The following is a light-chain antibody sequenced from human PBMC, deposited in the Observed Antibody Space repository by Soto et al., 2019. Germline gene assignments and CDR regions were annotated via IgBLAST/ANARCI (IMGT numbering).Light chain of an antibody. V-gene: IGLV2-14*01. Sequence: LTQPASVSGSPGQSITISCTGTSSDVGGYNYVSWYQQHPGKAPKLMIYEVSNRPSGVSNRFSGSKSGNTASLTISGLQAEDEADYYCTSYTSTTTYVFGTGTKVTAL. CDR3: TSYTSTTTYV. CDR2: EVS. CDR1: SSDVGGYNY. J-gene: IGLJ1*01.